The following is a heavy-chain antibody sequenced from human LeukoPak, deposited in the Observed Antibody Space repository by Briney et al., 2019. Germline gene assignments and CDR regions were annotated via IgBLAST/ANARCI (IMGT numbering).Heavy chain of an antibody. J-gene: IGHJ6*02. D-gene: IGHD2-15*01. Sequence: GGSLRLSCAASGFTFSSYDMHWVCQATGKGLEWVSAIGTAGDTYYPGSVKGRFTISRENAKNSLYLQMNSLRAGDTAVYYCARGSYCSGGSCYYYYGMDVWGQGTTVTVSS. CDR3: ARGSYCSGGSCYYYYGMDV. CDR1: GFTFSSYD. CDR2: IGTAGDT. V-gene: IGHV3-13*01.